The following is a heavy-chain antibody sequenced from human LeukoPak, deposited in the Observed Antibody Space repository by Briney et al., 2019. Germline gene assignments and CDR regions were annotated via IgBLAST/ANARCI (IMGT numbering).Heavy chain of an antibody. CDR1: GGSFSGYY. CDR2: INHSGST. CDR3: ASHVGSGSYYTDY. V-gene: IGHV4-34*01. D-gene: IGHD3-10*01. J-gene: IGHJ4*02. Sequence: SETLPLTCAVYGGSFSGYYWSWIRQPPGKGLEWIGEINHSGSTNYNPSLKSRVTISVDTSKNQFSLKLSSVTAADTAVYYCASHVGSGSYYTDYWGQGTLVTVSS.